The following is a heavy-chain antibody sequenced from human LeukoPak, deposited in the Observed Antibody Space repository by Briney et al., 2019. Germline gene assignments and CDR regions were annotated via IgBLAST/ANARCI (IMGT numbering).Heavy chain of an antibody. CDR3: AKDRYSSGWYVFDGYGMDV. CDR1: GFTFRSYG. V-gene: IGHV3-30*18. Sequence: PGGSLRLSCAASGFTFRSYGMHWVRQAPGKGLEWVAVISYDGSNKYYADSVKGRFTISRDNSKNTLYLQMNSLRAEDTAVYYCAKDRYSSGWYVFDGYGMDVWGQGTTVTVSS. J-gene: IGHJ6*02. D-gene: IGHD6-19*01. CDR2: ISYDGSNK.